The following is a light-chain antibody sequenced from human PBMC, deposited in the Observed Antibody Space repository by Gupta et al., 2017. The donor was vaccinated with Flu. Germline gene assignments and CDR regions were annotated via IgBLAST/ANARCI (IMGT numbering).Light chain of an antibody. CDR2: LGS. V-gene: IGKV2-28*01. CDR3: MQALQTPYS. J-gene: IGKJ2*03. CDR1: QSLLHSNGYNY. Sequence: DIVMPQSPLSLPVTPAGPASLSCRSSQSLLHSNGYNYLDWYLQKPGQSPQLLIYLGSNRASGVPDRFSGSGSGTDSTLKISRLEAEDVGVYYCMQALQTPYSFGQGTKLEIK.